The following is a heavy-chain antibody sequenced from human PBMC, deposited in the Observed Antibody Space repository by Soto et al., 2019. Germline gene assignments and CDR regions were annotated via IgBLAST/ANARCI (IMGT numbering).Heavy chain of an antibody. J-gene: IGHJ4*02. Sequence: PSATPSLTCTVSGGPIRSYYWSWIRQPAGKGLEWIGRIYTSGSTNYNPSLKSRVTMSVDTSKNQFSLKLSSVTAADTAVYYCARQITIFGGFDYWGQGTLVTVSS. CDR3: ARQITIFGGFDY. V-gene: IGHV4-4*07. CDR2: IYTSGST. CDR1: GGPIRSYY. D-gene: IGHD3-3*01.